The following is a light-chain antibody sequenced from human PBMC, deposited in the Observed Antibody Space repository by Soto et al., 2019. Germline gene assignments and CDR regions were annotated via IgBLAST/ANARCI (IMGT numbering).Light chain of an antibody. V-gene: IGKV3-15*01. CDR3: QQYNNWPPEYT. Sequence: ETVMTQSPATLSVSPGERATLSCRASQSVRSNVAWYQQKSGQAPRLLLYGASTRATGIPARFSCSGSGTEFTLTISSLQSEDFALYYCQQYNNWPPEYTFGQGTKLEIK. J-gene: IGKJ2*01. CDR2: GAS. CDR1: QSVRSN.